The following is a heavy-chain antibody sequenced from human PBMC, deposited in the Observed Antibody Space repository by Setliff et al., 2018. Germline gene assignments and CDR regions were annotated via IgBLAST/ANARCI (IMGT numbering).Heavy chain of an antibody. V-gene: IGHV4-30-4*08. Sequence: SETLSLTCTVSGDSISSGDYFWSWIRQPPGKGLEWIACIYHSGSAYYNPSLKSRVTMSVDTSKNQFSLHLTSVTAADMAVYYCAREVGTSTSSDAFDVWGQGMMVTV. CDR3: AREVGTSTSSDAFDV. D-gene: IGHD1-26*01. CDR1: GDSISSGDYF. CDR2: IYHSGSA. J-gene: IGHJ3*01.